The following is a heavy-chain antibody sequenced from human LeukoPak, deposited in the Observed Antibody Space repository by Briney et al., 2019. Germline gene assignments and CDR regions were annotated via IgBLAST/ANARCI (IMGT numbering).Heavy chain of an antibody. D-gene: IGHD5-18*01. V-gene: IGHV5-51*01. Sequence: GESLKISCKGSGYSFTSYWIGWVRQMPGKGLEWMGIIYPGDSDTRYSPSFQGQVTISADKSISTAYLQWSSLKASDTAMYYCARHVVGNAAMVRIDYWGQGTLVTVSS. CDR2: IYPGDSDT. J-gene: IGHJ4*02. CDR3: ARHVVGNAAMVRIDY. CDR1: GYSFTSYW.